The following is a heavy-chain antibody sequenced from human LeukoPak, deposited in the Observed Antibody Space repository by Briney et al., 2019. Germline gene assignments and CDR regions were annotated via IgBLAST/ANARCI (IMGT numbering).Heavy chain of an antibody. V-gene: IGHV1-2*06. CDR2: INPNSGGT. CDR1: GYTFTGYY. J-gene: IGHJ4*02. Sequence: GASVKVSRKASGYTFTGYYMHWVRQAPGQGLEWIGRINPNSGGTNYAQKFQGSVTMTRDTSISTAYMALSRLRSDDTAVYYCARAVRWDGYNPFDYWGQGTLVTVSS. D-gene: IGHD5-24*01. CDR3: ARAVRWDGYNPFDY.